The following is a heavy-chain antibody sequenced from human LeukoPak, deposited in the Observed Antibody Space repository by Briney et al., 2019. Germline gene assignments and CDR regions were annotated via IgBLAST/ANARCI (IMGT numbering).Heavy chain of an antibody. CDR1: GYTFTNSD. V-gene: IGHV1-18*01. CDR2: ISTSNGDT. CDR3: ARGVCGGSCRDDYYYYMDV. Sequence: GASVKVSCRASGYTFTNSDITRVRQAPGQGLEWMGRISTSNGDTNYAAKLQGRVTMTTDTSTSTLYMELSSLRSEDTAVYYCARGVCGGSCRDDYYYYMDVWGKGTTVTVSS. D-gene: IGHD2-15*01. J-gene: IGHJ6*03.